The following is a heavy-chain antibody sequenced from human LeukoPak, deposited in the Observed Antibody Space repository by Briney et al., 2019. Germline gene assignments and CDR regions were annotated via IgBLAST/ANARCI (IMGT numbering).Heavy chain of an antibody. CDR1: GYTFTGYY. Sequence: ASVKVSCKASGYTFTGYYMHWVRQAPGQGLEWMGWINPNSGGTNYAQKFQGRVTMTRDTSISTAYMELSRLRSDDTAVYYCAKVLSGVGYSYGPWGFYYFDYWGQGTLVTVSS. CDR2: INPNSGGT. J-gene: IGHJ4*02. D-gene: IGHD5-18*01. CDR3: AKVLSGVGYSYGPWGFYYFDY. V-gene: IGHV1-2*02.